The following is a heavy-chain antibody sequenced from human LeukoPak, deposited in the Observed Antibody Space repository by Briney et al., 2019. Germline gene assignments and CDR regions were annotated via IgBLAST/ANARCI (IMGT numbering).Heavy chain of an antibody. J-gene: IGHJ4*02. D-gene: IGHD2-8*02. V-gene: IGHV3-30*02. CDR2: IQADGGNK. CDR3: ATYRQVLLPFES. CDR1: GFTFRNSD. Sequence: GGSLRLSCAASGFTFRNSDMHWVRQAPGKGPEWVAFIQADGGNKYYADSVRGRFTISRDNSKSTLSLQMNSLRAEDTAIYYCATYRQVLLPFESWGQGTLVTVSS.